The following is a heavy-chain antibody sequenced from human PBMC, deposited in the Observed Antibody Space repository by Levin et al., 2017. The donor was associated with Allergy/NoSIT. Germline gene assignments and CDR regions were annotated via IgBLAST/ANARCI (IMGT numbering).Heavy chain of an antibody. V-gene: IGHV3-15*01. J-gene: IGHJ4*02. Sequence: GGSLRLSCAASGFTFSNAWMSWVRQAPGKGLEWVGRIKSKTDGGTTDYAAPVKGRFTISRDDSKNTLYLQMNSLKTEDTAVYYCTTDPDCSSTSCYYMVFDYWGQGTLVTVSS. CDR3: TTDPDCSSTSCYYMVFDY. CDR1: GFTFSNAW. CDR2: IKSKTDGGTT. D-gene: IGHD2-2*01.